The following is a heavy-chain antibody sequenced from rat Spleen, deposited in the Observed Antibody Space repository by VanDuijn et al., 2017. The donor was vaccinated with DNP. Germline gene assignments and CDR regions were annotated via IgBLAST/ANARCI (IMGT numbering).Heavy chain of an antibody. J-gene: IGHJ4*01. CDR2: ISLSGGST. D-gene: IGHD1-11*01. Sequence: EVQLVESGGGLVQPGRSLKLSCAASGFTFSNYGMAWVRQAPTKGLEWVASISLSGGSTYYRDSVKGRFTISRDNAENTVYLQMNSLRSEDTATYYCTRPRGSYGGYRLDAWGQGTSVSVSS. CDR1: GFTFSNYG. V-gene: IGHV5S13*01. CDR3: TRPRGSYGGYRLDA.